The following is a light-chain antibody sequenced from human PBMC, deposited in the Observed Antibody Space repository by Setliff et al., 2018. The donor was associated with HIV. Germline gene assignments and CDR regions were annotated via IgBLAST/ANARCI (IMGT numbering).Light chain of an antibody. CDR3: ASYRSPATYV. CDR2: DVS. J-gene: IGLJ1*01. CDR1: SSDVGGYDF. V-gene: IGLV2-14*03. Sequence: QSALTQPASVSGSPGQPITISCIGTSSDVGGYDFVSWYQQRPGKAPKLIIFDVSERPSGVSHRFSASKSGNTASLTISGLQTEDEANYFCASYRSPATYVFGIGTKVTVL.